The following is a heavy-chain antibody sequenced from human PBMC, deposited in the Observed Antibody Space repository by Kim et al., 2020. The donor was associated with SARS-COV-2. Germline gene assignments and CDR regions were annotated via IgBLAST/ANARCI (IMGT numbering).Heavy chain of an antibody. Sequence: NHAQTFQGRVTITADEATSTAYMELRSLRSEDTAVYYCARDPEGSYYFDYWGQGTLVTVSS. D-gene: IGHD3-10*01. CDR3: ARDPEGSYYFDY. V-gene: IGHV1-69*01. J-gene: IGHJ4*02.